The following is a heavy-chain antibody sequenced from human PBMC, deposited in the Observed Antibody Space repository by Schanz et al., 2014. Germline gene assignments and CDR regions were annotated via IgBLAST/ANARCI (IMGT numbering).Heavy chain of an antibody. D-gene: IGHD3-22*01. CDR1: GITFSRHA. J-gene: IGHJ4*02. CDR3: AKSYDTSGYSGFDY. V-gene: IGHV3-23*04. CDR2: ISGSGDNT. Sequence: EVHLVESGGGLVQPGGSLRLSCAASGITFSRHAMSWVRQAPGKGLEWVSAISGSGDNTFYADSVKGRFTISRDNAKNTLYLQMNSLRTEDTAVYFCAKSYDTSGYSGFDYWGQGTLVTVSS.